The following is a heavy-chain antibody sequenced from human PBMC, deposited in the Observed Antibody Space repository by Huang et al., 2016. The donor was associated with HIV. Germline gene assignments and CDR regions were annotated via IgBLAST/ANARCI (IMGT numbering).Heavy chain of an antibody. Sequence: EVQMVEFGGGLVQPGGSLKLSCAAPGVTLSGSVMHWVRQASGRGLHVGGRIRSKINGYATVYSASVNGRFTISRNDSKNTAYLQMNSLKTEDAAVYYCSRHPFDYYDSTDTGALDIWGQGTMVTVSS. V-gene: IGHV3-73*02. CDR2: IRSKINGYAT. J-gene: IGHJ3*02. CDR3: SRHPFDYYDSTDTGALDI. D-gene: IGHD3-22*01. CDR1: GVTLSGSV.